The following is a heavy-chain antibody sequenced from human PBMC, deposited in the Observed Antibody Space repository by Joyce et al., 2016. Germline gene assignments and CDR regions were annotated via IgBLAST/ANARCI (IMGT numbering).Heavy chain of an antibody. D-gene: IGHD6-13*01. J-gene: IGHJ6*02. CDR2: INGGGNT. CDR3: ARGRGYTTSVRRRGMDV. V-gene: IGHV4-34*01. Sequence: QVQLQQWGAGLLKPSETLSLTCAVYGGSFSGYYWTFIRQPPGKGLEWIGEINGGGNTNYKPSRESRVTILLDTSKNQFSLKLTSVTAADTAVYYCARGRGYTTSVRRRGMDVWGQGTTVTVSS. CDR1: GGSFSGYY.